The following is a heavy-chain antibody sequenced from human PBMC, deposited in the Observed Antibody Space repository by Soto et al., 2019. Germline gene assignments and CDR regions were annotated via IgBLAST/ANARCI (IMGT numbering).Heavy chain of an antibody. Sequence: QVHLVESGGGVVQPGTSLTLTCTASGFTFRSSGMHWVRQAPGKGLEWLAFLAYDGSQKFYADSVKGRFSISRDNTKNTLYLHMRSLTAEDTAIYYCAIVRVTDSPLDHWGPGTLVTVS. D-gene: IGHD2-21*02. CDR1: GFTFRSSG. CDR2: LAYDGSQK. CDR3: AIVRVTDSPLDH. V-gene: IGHV3-30*03. J-gene: IGHJ4*02.